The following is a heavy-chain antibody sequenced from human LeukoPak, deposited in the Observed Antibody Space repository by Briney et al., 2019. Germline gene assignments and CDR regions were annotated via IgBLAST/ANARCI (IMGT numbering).Heavy chain of an antibody. V-gene: IGHV1-2*02. D-gene: IGHD3-22*01. CDR2: INPNSGGT. Sequence: ASVKVSCKASGYTFTGYYMHWVRQAPGQGLEWMGWINPNSGGTLYAQKFQGRVTMTRDTSINTAYMELSSLRSDDTAVYYCTRGLGTYYYDSSGDAFDIWGQGTMVTVSS. CDR1: GYTFTGYY. CDR3: TRGLGTYYYDSSGDAFDI. J-gene: IGHJ3*02.